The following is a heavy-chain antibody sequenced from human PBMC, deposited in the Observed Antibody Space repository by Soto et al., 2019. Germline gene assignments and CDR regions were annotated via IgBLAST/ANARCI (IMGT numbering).Heavy chain of an antibody. J-gene: IGHJ4*02. D-gene: IGHD6-19*01. CDR1: GFTFSRYA. V-gene: IGHV3-23*01. CDR2: ISYSDHST. CDR3: ARRGGSNGWGDFDS. Sequence: EVQLLESGGGLVQSGGSLRLSCAASGFTFSRYAMNWVRQAPGKGLEWVSSISYSDHSTYYADSVKGRFTISRDNSKDTLYLQMNNLRAEDTAGYYCARRGGSNGWGDFDSWGQGTLVSVSS.